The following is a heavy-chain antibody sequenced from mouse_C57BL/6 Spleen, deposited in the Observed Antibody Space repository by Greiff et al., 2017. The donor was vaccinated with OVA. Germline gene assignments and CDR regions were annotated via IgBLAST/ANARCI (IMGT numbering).Heavy chain of an antibody. Sequence: QVKLKQPGTELVKPGASVKLSCKASGYTFTSYWMHWVKQRPGQGLEWIGNINPSNGGTNYNEKFKSKATLTVDKSSSTAYMQLSSLTSEDSAVYYCARSLTGTGAWFAYWGQGTLVTVSA. CDR2: INPSNGGT. D-gene: IGHD4-1*01. V-gene: IGHV1-53*01. CDR1: GYTFTSYW. CDR3: ARSLTGTGAWFAY. J-gene: IGHJ3*01.